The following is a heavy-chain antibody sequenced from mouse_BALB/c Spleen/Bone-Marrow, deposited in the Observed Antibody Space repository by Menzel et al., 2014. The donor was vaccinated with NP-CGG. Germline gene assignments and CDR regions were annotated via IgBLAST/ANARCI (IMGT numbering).Heavy chain of an antibody. J-gene: IGHJ3*01. Sequence: VQQQQTGAEFDKPGASGNLSCTASGSNIKNTYMYWVKPRPEQSLEWTGWIDPENGDTEYAPKFQGKATMTADTSSNTAYLQLSSLTSEDTAVYYCNACYYDFTYWGEGTLITVSA. V-gene: IGHV14-4*02. CDR1: GSNIKNTY. CDR2: IDPENGDT. D-gene: IGHD2-4*01. CDR3: NACYYDFTY.